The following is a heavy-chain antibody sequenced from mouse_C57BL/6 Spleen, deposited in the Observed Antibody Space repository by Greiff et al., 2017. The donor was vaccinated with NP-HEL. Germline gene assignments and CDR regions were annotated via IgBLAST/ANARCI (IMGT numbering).Heavy chain of an antibody. J-gene: IGHJ2*01. CDR3: ARGNYFDY. Sequence: QVQLQQPGTELVKPGASGYTFTSYWMHWVKQRPGQGLEWIGNINPSNGGTNYNEKFKSKATLTVDKSSSTAYMQLSSLTSEDSAVYYCARGNYFDYWGQGTTLTVSS. CDR1: GYTFTSYW. CDR2: INPSNGGT. V-gene: IGHV1-53*01.